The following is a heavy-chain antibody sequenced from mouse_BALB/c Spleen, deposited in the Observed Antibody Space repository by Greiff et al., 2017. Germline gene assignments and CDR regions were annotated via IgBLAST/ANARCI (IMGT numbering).Heavy chain of an antibody. D-gene: IGHD2-1*01. CDR2: IDPANGNT. J-gene: IGHJ3*01. CDR3: ADDYGNYGAFAY. CDR1: GFNIKDTY. V-gene: IGHV14-3*02. Sequence: EVMLVESGAELVKPGASVKLSCTASGFNIKDTYMHWVKQRPEQGLEWIGRIDPANGNTKYDPKFQGKATITADTSSNTAYLQLSSLTSEDTAVYYCADDYGNYGAFAYWGQGTLVTVSA.